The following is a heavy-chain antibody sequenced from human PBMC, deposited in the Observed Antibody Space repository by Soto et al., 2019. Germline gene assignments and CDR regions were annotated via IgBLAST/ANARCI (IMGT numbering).Heavy chain of an antibody. D-gene: IGHD6-6*01. J-gene: IGHJ2*01. CDR1: GGSISSSNW. CDR3: ARGVESIAARACYWYFDL. V-gene: IGHV4-4*02. CDR2: IYHSGST. Sequence: QVQLQESGPGLVKPSGTLSLTCAVSGGSISSSNWWRWVRQPPGKGLEWVGEIYHSGSTNYNPSPKSRVAITVDKSKNQLSLMLSSVTAADTAVYYCARGVESIAARACYWYFDLWGRGTLVTVSS.